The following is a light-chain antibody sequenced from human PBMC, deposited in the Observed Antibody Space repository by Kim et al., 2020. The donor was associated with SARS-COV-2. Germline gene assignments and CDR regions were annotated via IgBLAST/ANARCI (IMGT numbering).Light chain of an antibody. CDR2: KAS. J-gene: IGKJ4*01. CDR3: QQFDSSSLT. Sequence: ASVGDRVTITCRASESIDIWLAWYQQKPGRAPKLLIYKASNLQRGAPSRFSGSGSGTEFTLTISSLQPDDFATYYCQQFDSSSLTFGGGTKVDIK. V-gene: IGKV1-5*03. CDR1: ESIDIW.